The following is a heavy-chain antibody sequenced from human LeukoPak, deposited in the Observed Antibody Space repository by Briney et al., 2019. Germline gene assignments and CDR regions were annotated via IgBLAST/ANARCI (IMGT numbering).Heavy chain of an antibody. CDR3: AKDSRNLPFDY. CDR1: GFTFSSYA. V-gene: IGHV3-30-3*01. D-gene: IGHD1-14*01. J-gene: IGHJ4*02. Sequence: GGSLRLSCAASGFTFSSYAMHWVRRAPGKGLERVAVISYDGSNKYYADSVKGRFTISRDNSKNTLYLQMNSLRAEDTAVYYCAKDSRNLPFDYWGQGTLVTVSS. CDR2: ISYDGSNK.